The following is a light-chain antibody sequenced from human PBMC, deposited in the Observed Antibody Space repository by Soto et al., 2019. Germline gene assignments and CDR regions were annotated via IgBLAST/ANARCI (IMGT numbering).Light chain of an antibody. CDR2: GAS. V-gene: IGKV1-17*01. J-gene: IGKJ4*01. CDR1: RGIYTH. Sequence: DIQITQSPSSLSASVGDRVTITCRASRGIYTHLAWFQQKPGKVPKRLIYGASSLQGGVPSRFSGSGSGTEFTLTISSLQPEDFATYYCLQHNSYPLTFGGGTQVDIK. CDR3: LQHNSYPLT.